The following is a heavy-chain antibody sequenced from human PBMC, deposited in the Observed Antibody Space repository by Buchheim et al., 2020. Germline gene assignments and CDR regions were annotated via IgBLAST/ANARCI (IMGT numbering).Heavy chain of an antibody. Sequence: QVQLVQSGAEVKKPGASVKVSCKASGYTFTGYYMHWVRQAPGQGLEWMGRINPNSGGTNYAQKFQGRVTMTRDTSISTAYMELSRLRSDDTAVYYCARDPKENCSSTSCYAAYYYGMDVWGQGTT. CDR2: INPNSGGT. J-gene: IGHJ6*02. V-gene: IGHV1-2*06. CDR1: GYTFTGYY. CDR3: ARDPKENCSSTSCYAAYYYGMDV. D-gene: IGHD2-2*01.